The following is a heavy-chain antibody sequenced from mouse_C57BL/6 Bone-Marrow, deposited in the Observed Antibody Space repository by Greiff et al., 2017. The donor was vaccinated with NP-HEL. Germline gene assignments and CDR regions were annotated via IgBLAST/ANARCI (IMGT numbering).Heavy chain of an antibody. CDR1: GFSFTSYG. D-gene: IGHD2-5*01. V-gene: IGHV2-6*03. CDR3: ARLYSNYDGAMDY. Sequence: VQLQESGPGLVAPSQCLSITCTVSGFSFTSYGVHWVRQPPGKGLEWLVVIWSDGSTTYNSALKSRLSISKDNSKSQVFLKMNSLQTDDTAMYYCARLYSNYDGAMDYWGQGTSVTVSS. CDR2: IWSDGST. J-gene: IGHJ4*01.